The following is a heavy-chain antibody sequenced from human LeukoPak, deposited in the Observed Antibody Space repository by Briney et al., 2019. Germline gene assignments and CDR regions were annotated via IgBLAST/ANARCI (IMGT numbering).Heavy chain of an antibody. J-gene: IGHJ4*02. D-gene: IGHD3-3*01. Sequence: GGSLRLSCAASGFTFSSYAMSWVRQAPGKGLEWVSAISGSGGSTYYADSVKGRFTISRDNSKNTLYLQRNSLRAEDTAVYYCAKDQSYDFWSGYYPPGGYFDYWGQGTLVTVSS. CDR1: GFTFSSYA. CDR2: ISGSGGST. CDR3: AKDQSYDFWSGYYPPGGYFDY. V-gene: IGHV3-23*01.